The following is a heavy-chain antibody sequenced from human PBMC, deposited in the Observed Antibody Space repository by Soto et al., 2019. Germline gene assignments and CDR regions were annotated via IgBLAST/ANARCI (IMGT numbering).Heavy chain of an antibody. J-gene: IGHJ3*02. CDR3: ARMDIVVVPAAILNHLEAAFDI. CDR2: INPNSGGT. Sequence: ASVKVSCKASGYTFTGYYMHWVRQAPGQGIEWMGWINPNSGGTNYAQKFQGRVTMTRDTSISTAYMELSRLRSDDTAVYYCARMDIVVVPAAILNHLEAAFDIWGQGTMVTVSS. CDR1: GYTFTGYY. V-gene: IGHV1-2*02. D-gene: IGHD2-2*02.